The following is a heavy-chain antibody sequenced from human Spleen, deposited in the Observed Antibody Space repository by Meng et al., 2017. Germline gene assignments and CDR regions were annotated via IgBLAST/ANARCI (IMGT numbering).Heavy chain of an antibody. Sequence: GSLRLSCVASELNSSSCGMHWVRQAPGKGLEWVTFISYHGSDKNYADSVKGRFTISRDNSKNTLFLQMNSLRGEDTTIYYCARMGTGDSEGSFDYWGQGTLVTVSS. CDR3: ARMGTGDSEGSFDY. CDR2: ISYHGSDK. V-gene: IGHV3-30*01. CDR1: ELNSSSCG. J-gene: IGHJ4*02. D-gene: IGHD7-27*01.